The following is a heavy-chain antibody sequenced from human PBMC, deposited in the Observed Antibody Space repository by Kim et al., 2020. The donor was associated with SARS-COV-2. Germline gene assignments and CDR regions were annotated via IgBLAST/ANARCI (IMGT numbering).Heavy chain of an antibody. CDR2: GPH. J-gene: IGHJ4*02. CDR3: ARESPRPY. V-gene: IGHV4-59*01. D-gene: IGHD6-25*01. Sequence: GPHNSAPSLKSRFPIAVDTSKNQFSLKLSSVTAADTAVYYCARESPRPYWGQGTLVTVSS.